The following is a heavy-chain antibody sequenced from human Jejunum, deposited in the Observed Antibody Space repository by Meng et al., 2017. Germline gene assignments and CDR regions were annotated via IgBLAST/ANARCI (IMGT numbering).Heavy chain of an antibody. CDR2: INAYNGNT. J-gene: IGHJ4*02. D-gene: IGHD2-21*01. V-gene: IGHV1-18*01. CDR3: ARVASFVSDY. Sequence: AGKNPGASVRVCGKTCGYIFTSYGIAWVRRAPGRGLEWMGGINAYNGNTNYEEKLQGRVTMTTDTSTSTAYMELRNLTADDTAVYYCARVASFVSDYWGQGTLVTVSS. CDR1: GYIFTSYG.